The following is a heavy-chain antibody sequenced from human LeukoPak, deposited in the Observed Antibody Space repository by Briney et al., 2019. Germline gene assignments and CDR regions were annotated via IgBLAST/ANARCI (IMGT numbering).Heavy chain of an antibody. CDR2: IYTSGST. D-gene: IGHD5-24*01. CDR1: GGSISSGSYY. CDR3: ARERWLHLEDY. Sequence: SETLSLTCTVSGGSISSGSYYWSWIRQPAGKGLEWIGRIYTSGSTNYNPSLKSRVTISVDTSKNQFSLKRSSVTAADTAVYYCARERWLHLEDYWGQGTLVTVSS. V-gene: IGHV4-61*02. J-gene: IGHJ4*02.